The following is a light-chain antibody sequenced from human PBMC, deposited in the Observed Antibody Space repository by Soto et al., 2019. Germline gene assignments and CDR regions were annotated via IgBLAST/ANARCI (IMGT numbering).Light chain of an antibody. CDR3: QQYGSSLRT. Sequence: EIVLTQSPGTLSLSPGERATLSCRASQSVSRSDLAWYQQKPGQAPRLLIYGASSRATGIPGRFSGSGSGTDFTLTISRLEPEYFGVYYCQQYGSSLRTFGQGTKVDI. CDR1: QSVSRSD. J-gene: IGKJ1*01. CDR2: GAS. V-gene: IGKV3-20*01.